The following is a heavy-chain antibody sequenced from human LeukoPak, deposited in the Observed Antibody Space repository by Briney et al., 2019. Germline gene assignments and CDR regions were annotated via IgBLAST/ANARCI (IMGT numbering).Heavy chain of an antibody. V-gene: IGHV3-73*01. CDR1: GFTFSGSA. J-gene: IGHJ4*02. CDR2: IISKANSYAT. D-gene: IGHD4-17*01. Sequence: QPGGSLRLSCAASGFTFSGSAMHWVRQASGEGLEWVGRIISKANSYATAYAASVKGRFTISRDDSKNTAYQQMNSLKTEDTAVYYCTRHRSSYGERAGDFDYWGQGTLVTASS. CDR3: TRHRSSYGERAGDFDY.